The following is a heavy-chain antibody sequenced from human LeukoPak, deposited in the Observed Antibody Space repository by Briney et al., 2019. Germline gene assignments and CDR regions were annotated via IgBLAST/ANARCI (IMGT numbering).Heavy chain of an antibody. CDR3: ARDGGIAAAGTWYFDY. Sequence: SQTLSLTCALSGDSVSSNSAAGNWVRRSPSRGLEWLGRTYYRAKWYNDYAVSVKSRITINPDTSKNQFSLQLNSVTPEDTAVYYCARDGGIAAAGTWYFDYWGQGTLVTVSS. CDR2: TYYRAKWYN. CDR1: GDSVSSNSAA. V-gene: IGHV6-1*01. D-gene: IGHD6-13*01. J-gene: IGHJ4*02.